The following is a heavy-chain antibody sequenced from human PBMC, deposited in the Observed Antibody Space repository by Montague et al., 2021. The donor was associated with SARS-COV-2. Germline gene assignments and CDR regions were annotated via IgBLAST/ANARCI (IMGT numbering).Heavy chain of an antibody. J-gene: IGHJ4*02. D-gene: IGHD6-19*01. V-gene: IGHV4-61*02. CDR3: ARDIVVAGLFDY. Sequence: TLSLTCTVSGGSISSGSYYWSWIWQPAGKGLEWIGRISISGSTNYNPSLKSRVTIAVDTSKNQFSLKLSSVTAANTAVYYCARDIVVAGLFDYWGQGTLVTVSS. CDR2: ISISGST. CDR1: GGSISSGSYY.